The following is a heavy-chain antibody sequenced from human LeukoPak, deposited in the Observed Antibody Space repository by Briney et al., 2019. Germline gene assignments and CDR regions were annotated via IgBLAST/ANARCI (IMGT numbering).Heavy chain of an antibody. J-gene: IGHJ4*02. V-gene: IGHV5-51*01. D-gene: IGHD2-2*01. CDR3: ARHSDIVVVPAATDAFFDY. Sequence: GESLKISCKGSGYSFTSYWIGWVRQMPGKGLEWMGIIYPGDSDTRYSPSFQGQVTISADKSISTAYLQWSSLEASDTAMYYCARHSDIVVVPAATDAFFDYWGQGTLVTVSS. CDR1: GYSFTSYW. CDR2: IYPGDSDT.